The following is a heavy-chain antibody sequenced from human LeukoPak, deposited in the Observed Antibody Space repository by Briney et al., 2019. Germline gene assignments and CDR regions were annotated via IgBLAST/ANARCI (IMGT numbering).Heavy chain of an antibody. J-gene: IGHJ5*02. Sequence: SVKVSCKTSGGTFNNSAISWVRQAPGQGLEWQGGIMPLFGTAGYAQKFQGRVTITKDESTRTVYLELTSLTSDDTAVYYCARDVHGDYGSGWFDPWGQGTLVSVSS. V-gene: IGHV1-69*05. D-gene: IGHD4-17*01. CDR2: IMPLFGTA. CDR3: ARDVHGDYGSGWFDP. CDR1: GGTFNNSA.